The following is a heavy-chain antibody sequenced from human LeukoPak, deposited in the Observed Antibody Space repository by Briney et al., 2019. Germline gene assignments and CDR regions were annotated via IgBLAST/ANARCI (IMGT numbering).Heavy chain of an antibody. Sequence: GGSLRLSCAASGFTFSSYGMHWVRQAPGKGLEWVSVIYSDGKTFYADSVEGRFTISRDDSKNILYLQMNSLRDEDTAVYYCARPEVYSSGANWGQGTLVTVSS. CDR2: IYSDGKT. V-gene: IGHV3-66*04. CDR3: ARPEVYSSGAN. D-gene: IGHD6-19*01. J-gene: IGHJ4*02. CDR1: GFTFSSYG.